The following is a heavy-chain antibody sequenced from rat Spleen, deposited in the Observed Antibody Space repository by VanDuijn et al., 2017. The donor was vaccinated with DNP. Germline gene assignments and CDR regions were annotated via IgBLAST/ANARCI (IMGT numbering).Heavy chain of an antibody. CDR1: GFTFSDSY. J-gene: IGHJ4*01. CDR2: LSYNGGTP. D-gene: IGHD1-12*01. V-gene: IGHV5-7*01. Sequence: EVQLVESDGGLVQPGRSLKLSCAASGFTFSDSYMAWVRQAPTKGLEWVATLSYNGGTPYYRDSVKGRFTISRDNAQSTLYLQMDSLRSEDTATYYCARHRTIMPYYYAMDAWGQGASVTVSS. CDR3: ARHRTIMPYYYAMDA.